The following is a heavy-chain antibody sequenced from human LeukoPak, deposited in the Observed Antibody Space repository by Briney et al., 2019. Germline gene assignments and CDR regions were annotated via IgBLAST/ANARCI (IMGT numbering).Heavy chain of an antibody. D-gene: IGHD6-25*01. CDR3: ARKVRAAGAFDY. J-gene: IGHJ4*02. V-gene: IGHV4-31*03. CDR1: GGSISSGGYY. CDR2: IYYSGST. Sequence: SETLSLTCTVSGGSISSGGYYWSWIRQHPGKGLEWIGYIYYSGSTCYNPSLKSRVTISVDTSKNQFSLKLSSVTAADTAVYYCARKVRAAGAFDYWGQGTLVTVSS.